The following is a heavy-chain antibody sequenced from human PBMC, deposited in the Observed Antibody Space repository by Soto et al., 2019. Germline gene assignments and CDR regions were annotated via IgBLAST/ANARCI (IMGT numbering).Heavy chain of an antibody. CDR3: ARYTPLAGWYPEYFQH. D-gene: IGHD6-19*01. CDR2: ISAYNGNT. J-gene: IGHJ1*01. V-gene: IGHV1-18*01. CDR1: GYTFTSYG. Sequence: QVQLVQSGAEVKKPGASVKVSCKASGYTFTSYGISWVRQAPGQGLEWMGWISAYNGNTNYAQKLQGRVTMTTDTPTSEAYLELRGLRSDATAVHYCARYTPLAGWYPEYFQHWGRGPLDPVSS.